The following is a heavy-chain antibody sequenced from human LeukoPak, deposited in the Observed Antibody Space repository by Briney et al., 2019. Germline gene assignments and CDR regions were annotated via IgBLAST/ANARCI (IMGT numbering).Heavy chain of an antibody. CDR2: INHSGST. CDR1: GGSFSGYY. D-gene: IGHD6-13*01. J-gene: IGHJ6*03. V-gene: IGHV4-34*01. Sequence: SETLSLTCAVYGGSFSGYYWSWIRQPPGKGLEWIGEINHSGSTNYNPSLKSRVTISVDTSKNQFSLKLSSVTAADTAVYYCARDRSSSCMDVWGKGTTVTVSS. CDR3: ARDRSSSCMDV.